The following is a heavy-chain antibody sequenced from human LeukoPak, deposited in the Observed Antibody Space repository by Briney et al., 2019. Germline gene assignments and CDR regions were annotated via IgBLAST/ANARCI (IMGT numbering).Heavy chain of an antibody. Sequence: GGSLRLSCAASGFTFSSHWMNWVRQAPGKGLEWVANINQDGSEKYYVDSVKGRFTISRDNANNSLYLQMNSLRAEDTAVYYCARDATPDGIIFDYWGQGTLVTVSS. CDR2: INQDGSEK. D-gene: IGHD3-16*01. V-gene: IGHV3-7*05. CDR3: ARDATPDGIIFDY. J-gene: IGHJ4*02. CDR1: GFTFSSHW.